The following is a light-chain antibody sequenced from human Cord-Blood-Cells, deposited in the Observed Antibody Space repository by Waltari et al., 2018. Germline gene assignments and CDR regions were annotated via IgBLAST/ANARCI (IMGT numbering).Light chain of an antibody. Sequence: SSELTQDPAVSVALGQTVRITSQGDRPRSYYASWYQQKPGQAPVLVIYGKNNRPSGIPDRFSGSSSGNTASLTITGAQAEDEADYYCNSRDSSGNHWVFGGGTKLTVL. CDR1: RPRSYY. J-gene: IGLJ3*02. CDR3: NSRDSSGNHWV. V-gene: IGLV3-19*01. CDR2: GKN.